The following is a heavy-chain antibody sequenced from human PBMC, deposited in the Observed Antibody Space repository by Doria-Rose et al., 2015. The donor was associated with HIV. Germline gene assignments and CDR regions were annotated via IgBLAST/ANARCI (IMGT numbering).Heavy chain of an antibody. CDR1: GGSISRYY. CDR3: ARDIPPSN. D-gene: IGHD2-21*01. Sequence: QVQLQESGPGLVKPSETLSLTCTVSGGSISRYYWSWIRQPPGKGLEWIGFIYYSATTNYNPALKSRLTISLNTSKNQFSLSLNSVTAADTAVYYCARDIPPSNWGLGTLVTVSS. CDR2: IYYSATT. J-gene: IGHJ4*01. V-gene: IGHV4-59*01.